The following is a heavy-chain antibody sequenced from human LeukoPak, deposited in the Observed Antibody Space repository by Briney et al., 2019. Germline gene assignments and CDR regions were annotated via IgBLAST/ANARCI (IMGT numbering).Heavy chain of an antibody. CDR2: IYSGGTT. Sequence: GGSLRLSCAASGFTVSSNDMSWVRQAQGKGLEWVSIIYSGGTTYYADSVKGRFTISRDNSKNTLYLQMNSLRADDTAVYYCASRRDYGINYWGQGTLVTVSS. D-gene: IGHD4-17*01. CDR3: ASRRDYGINY. CDR1: GFTVSSND. J-gene: IGHJ4*02. V-gene: IGHV3-53*01.